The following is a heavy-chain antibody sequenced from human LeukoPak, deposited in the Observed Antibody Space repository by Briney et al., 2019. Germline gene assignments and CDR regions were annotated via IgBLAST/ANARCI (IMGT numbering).Heavy chain of an antibody. CDR1: GFTFSTYG. D-gene: IGHD2-15*01. Sequence: GGSLRLSCAASGFTFSTYGMHWVRQAPGKGLEWAAVISHDGSNKHYADSVKGRFTISRDNSKNTLYLQMNSLRAEDTAVYYCAKDGSGYYYYGMDVWGQGTTVTVSS. V-gene: IGHV3-30*18. CDR3: AKDGSGYYYYGMDV. J-gene: IGHJ6*02. CDR2: ISHDGSNK.